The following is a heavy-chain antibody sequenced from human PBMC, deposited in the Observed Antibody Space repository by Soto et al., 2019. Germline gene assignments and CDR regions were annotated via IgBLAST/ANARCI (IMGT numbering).Heavy chain of an antibody. J-gene: IGHJ4*02. CDR1: GFTFSSYA. CDR2: ISYDGSNK. CDR3: ARDRDPNGPHPLDY. Sequence: PGGSLRLSCAASGFTFSSYAMHWVRQAPGKGLEWVAVISYDGSNKYYADSVKGRFTISRDNSKNTLYLQMNSLRAEDTAVYYCARDRDPNGPHPLDYWGQGTLVTVSS. V-gene: IGHV3-30-3*01.